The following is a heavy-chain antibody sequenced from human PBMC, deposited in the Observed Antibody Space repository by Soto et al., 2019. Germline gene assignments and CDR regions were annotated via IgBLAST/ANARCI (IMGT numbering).Heavy chain of an antibody. V-gene: IGHV1-24*01. D-gene: IGHD3-3*01. CDR3: ARVFHYFWSGPEYFDY. J-gene: IGHJ4*02. CDR1: GYTLGELC. Sequence: ASGKVSCKGCGYTLGELCMHWVRQAPGKGLEWMGGFDPEDGETIYAQKFQGRVTMTEDTSTDTAYMELSSLISDDSAVYYCARVFHYFWSGPEYFDYWGQGTLVTVSS. CDR2: FDPEDGET.